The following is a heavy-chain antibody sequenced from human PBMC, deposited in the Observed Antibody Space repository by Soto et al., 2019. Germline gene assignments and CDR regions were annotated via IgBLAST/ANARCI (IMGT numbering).Heavy chain of an antibody. CDR2: IRSSSSPI. J-gene: IGHJ4*02. V-gene: IGHV3-48*01. CDR3: ARDPEDLDD. Sequence: EVQLVESGGGLVQPGGSLRLSCAASGFTFSSYSMNWVRQAPGTRMEWVSYIRSSSSPISYADSVKGRFTISRDNVKNSLYLQMNSLRVADTDVYDGARDPEDLDDWGQGTLVTVAS. CDR1: GFTFSSYS.